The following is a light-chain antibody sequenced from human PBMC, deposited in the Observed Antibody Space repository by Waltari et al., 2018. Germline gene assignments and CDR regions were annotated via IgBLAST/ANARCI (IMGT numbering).Light chain of an antibody. V-gene: IGLV2-14*03. J-gene: IGLJ3*02. CDR2: DVN. Sequence: QSALTQPASVAGSPGQSITISCSGTSSDVGRYNYVSWYQHHPSKAPKLLIYDVNNRPSGVSSRFSGAKDGNTASLTISGLQAEDEADYYCNSYTISNTRVFGGGTKLTV. CDR1: SSDVGRYNY. CDR3: NSYTISNTRV.